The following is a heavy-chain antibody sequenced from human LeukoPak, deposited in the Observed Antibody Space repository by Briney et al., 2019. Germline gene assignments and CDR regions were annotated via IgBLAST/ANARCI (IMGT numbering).Heavy chain of an antibody. CDR1: GFTFSDYY. D-gene: IGHD3-10*01. CDR2: ISSSGSTI. Sequence: KAGRSLRLSCAASGFTFSDYYMSWVRQAPGKGLEWVSYISSSGSTIYYADSVKGRFTISRDNAKNSLYLQMNSLRAEDTAVYYCARDGLWFGEPYFDYWGQGTLVTVSS. CDR3: ARDGLWFGEPYFDY. J-gene: IGHJ4*02. V-gene: IGHV3-11*01.